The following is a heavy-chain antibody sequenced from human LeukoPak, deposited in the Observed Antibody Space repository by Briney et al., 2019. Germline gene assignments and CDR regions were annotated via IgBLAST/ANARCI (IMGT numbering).Heavy chain of an antibody. V-gene: IGHV3-30*18. CDR3: AKNLVAATPGAFDI. D-gene: IGHD2-15*01. Sequence: GGSLRLSCAASGFTFSSYGMHWVRQAPGKGLEWVAVISYDGSNKYYADSVEGRFTISRDNSKNTLYLQMNSLRAEDTAVYYCAKNLVAATPGAFDIWGQGTMVTVSS. CDR2: ISYDGSNK. CDR1: GFTFSSYG. J-gene: IGHJ3*02.